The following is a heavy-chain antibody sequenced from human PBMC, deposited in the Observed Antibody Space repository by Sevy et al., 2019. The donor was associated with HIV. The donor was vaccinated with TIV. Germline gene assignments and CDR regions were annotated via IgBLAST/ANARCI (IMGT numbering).Heavy chain of an antibody. CDR2: LIPSFGAA. V-gene: IGHV1-69*13. J-gene: IGHJ5*02. CDR1: GGTFSSYG. CDR3: AKYDYGDYVGWFDP. D-gene: IGHD4-17*01. Sequence: ASVKVSCKASGGTFSSYGISWVRQAPGQGLEWMGGLIPSFGAANYRRNFQGRVTITADESTSTAYMELSSLRSEDTAVYYCAKYDYGDYVGWFDPWGQGTPVTVSS.